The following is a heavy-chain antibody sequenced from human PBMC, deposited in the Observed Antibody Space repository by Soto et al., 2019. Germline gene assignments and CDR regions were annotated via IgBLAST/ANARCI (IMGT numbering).Heavy chain of an antibody. J-gene: IGHJ4*02. CDR3: AREVYYGFWSGFNTHPYYFDD. Sequence: QVQLVESGGGVVQPGRSLRLSCAASGFTFSKYTMHWVRQAPGKGLEWVAAISDDGSNTYYADSVKGRFTISRDNSKNTLYLQMNSLSNEDTAVHYCAREVYYGFWSGFNTHPYYFDDWGQGTRVTVSS. CDR2: ISDDGSNT. V-gene: IGHV3-30-3*01. D-gene: IGHD3-3*01. CDR1: GFTFSKYT.